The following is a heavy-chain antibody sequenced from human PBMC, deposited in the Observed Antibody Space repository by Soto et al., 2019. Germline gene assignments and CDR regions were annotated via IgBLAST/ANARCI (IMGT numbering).Heavy chain of an antibody. CDR1: GGSITSSSYY. J-gene: IGHJ4*02. CDR3: ARQRTTVVTQAYFDH. V-gene: IGHV4-39*01. CDR2: IYYSGRS. Sequence: PSETLSLTCTVSGGSITSSSYYWGWIHQPPGKGLEWIGGIYYSGRSYYNPSLKSRVTMSVDTSKNQFSLTLNSVTAADAAVYYCARQRTTVVTQAYFDHWGQGTLVTVSS. D-gene: IGHD4-17*01.